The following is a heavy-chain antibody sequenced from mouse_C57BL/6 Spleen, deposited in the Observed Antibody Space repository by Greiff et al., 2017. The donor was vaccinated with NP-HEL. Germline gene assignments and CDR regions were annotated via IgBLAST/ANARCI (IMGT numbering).Heavy chain of an antibody. CDR3: ARKAPYDYDWYFDV. J-gene: IGHJ1*03. D-gene: IGHD2-4*01. CDR1: GFSLTSYA. V-gene: IGHV2-9-1*01. Sequence: VKLMESGPGLVAPSQSLSITCTVSGFSLTSYAISWVRQPPGKGLEWLGVIWTGGGTNYNSALKSRLSISKDNSKSQVFLKMNSLQTDDTARYYCARKAPYDYDWYFDVWGTGTTVTVSS. CDR2: IWTGGGT.